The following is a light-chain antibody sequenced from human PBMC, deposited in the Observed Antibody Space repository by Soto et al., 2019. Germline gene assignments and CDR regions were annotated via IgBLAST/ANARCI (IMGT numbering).Light chain of an antibody. V-gene: IGKV1D-12*01. Sequence: DIHMSQSPSSVSASVGDRVTIIFLASQGITNRLAWYQQKPGKAPKLLIYEASSLQSGVPSRISGSGSGTDFTLTISSLQPEDFATYYCQQANSFPNTFGQGTKVDIK. CDR1: QGITNR. CDR2: EAS. CDR3: QQANSFPNT. J-gene: IGKJ1*01.